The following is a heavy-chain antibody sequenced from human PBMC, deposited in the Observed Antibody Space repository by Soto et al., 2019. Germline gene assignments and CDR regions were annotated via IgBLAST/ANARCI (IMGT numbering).Heavy chain of an antibody. D-gene: IGHD1-7*01. V-gene: IGHV3-23*01. CDR2: ISASGAGT. CDR1: GFTFSTYA. Sequence: EVQLLESGGDLVQPGGSMRLSCAASGFTFSTYAMTWVRQAPGKGLEWVASISASGAGTYHADSVKGRFTISRDNSKNTLYLQMNSLRAEGTAIYYCAALRPVGGTGYWGQGTLVSVSS. CDR3: AALRPVGGTGY. J-gene: IGHJ4*02.